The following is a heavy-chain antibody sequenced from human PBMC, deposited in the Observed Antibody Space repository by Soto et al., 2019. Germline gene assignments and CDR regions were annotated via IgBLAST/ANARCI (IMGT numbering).Heavy chain of an antibody. V-gene: IGHV4-39*07. Sequence: SETLSLTCTVSGGSTSSSSYYWGWIRQPPGKGLEWIGSIYYSGSTNYNPSLKSRVTISVDTSKNQFSLKLSSVTAADTAVYYCARVFYRFRYFENWFDPWGQGTLVTVSS. D-gene: IGHD3-9*01. CDR3: ARVFYRFRYFENWFDP. J-gene: IGHJ5*02. CDR1: GGSTSSSSYY. CDR2: IYYSGST.